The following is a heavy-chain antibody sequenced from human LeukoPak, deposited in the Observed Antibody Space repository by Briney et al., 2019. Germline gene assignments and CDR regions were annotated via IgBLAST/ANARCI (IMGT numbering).Heavy chain of an antibody. Sequence: GGSLKISCKGSGYSFTNYWITWVRQMPGKGLECVGKIDPSDFYTNYSPSFQGHVTISADKSINTAYLQWSSLEASDTAIYFCARHLGGYTHFDYWGQGTLVTVSS. CDR3: ARHLGGYTHFDY. CDR1: GYSFTNYW. J-gene: IGHJ4*02. CDR2: IDPSDFYT. D-gene: IGHD3-22*01. V-gene: IGHV5-10-1*01.